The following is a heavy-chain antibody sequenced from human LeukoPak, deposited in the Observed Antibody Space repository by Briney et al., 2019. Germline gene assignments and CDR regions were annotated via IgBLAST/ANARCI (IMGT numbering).Heavy chain of an antibody. CDR3: ARDLYYDSSGFFWFDP. CDR1: GFTFSSYG. V-gene: IGHV3-33*01. CDR2: IWYDGSNK. J-gene: IGHJ5*02. Sequence: GGSLRLSCAASGFTFSSYGMHWVRQAPGKGLERVAVIWYDGSNKYYADSVKGRCTISRDNSKNTLYLQMNSLRAEDTAVYYCARDLYYDSSGFFWFDPWGQGTLVTVSS. D-gene: IGHD3-22*01.